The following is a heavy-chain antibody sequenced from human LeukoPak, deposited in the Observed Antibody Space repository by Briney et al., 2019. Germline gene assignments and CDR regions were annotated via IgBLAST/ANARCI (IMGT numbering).Heavy chain of an antibody. V-gene: IGHV3-66*01. J-gene: IGHJ3*02. Sequence: GGSLRLSCAASGFTVSSNYMSWVRQAPGKGLEWVSVIYSGGSTYYADSVKGRFTISRDNSKNTLYLQMNSLRAEDTAVYYCARAPVLYYYDSSRWAFDIWGQGTMVTVSS. CDR3: ARAPVLYYYDSSRWAFDI. D-gene: IGHD3-22*01. CDR1: GFTVSSNY. CDR2: IYSGGST.